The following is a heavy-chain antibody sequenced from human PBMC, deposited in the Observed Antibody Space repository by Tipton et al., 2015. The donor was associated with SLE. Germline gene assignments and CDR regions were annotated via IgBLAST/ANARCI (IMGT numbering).Heavy chain of an antibody. CDR2: IRSKPYGGTT. J-gene: IGHJ2*01. CDR3: SRDSSSWYWYFDL. D-gene: IGHD6-13*01. V-gene: IGHV3-49*04. Sequence: SLRLSCTASGFTFGDSAMSWVRQAPGGGLEWVGFIRSKPYGGTTEYAASVKGRFTISRDDSKSIAYLQMNSLKTEDTAIYFCSRDSSSWYWYFDLWGRGTLVSVSS. CDR1: GFTFGDSA.